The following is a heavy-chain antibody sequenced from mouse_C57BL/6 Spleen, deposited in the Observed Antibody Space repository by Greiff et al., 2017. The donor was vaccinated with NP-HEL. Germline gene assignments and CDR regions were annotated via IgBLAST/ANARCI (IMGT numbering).Heavy chain of an antibody. J-gene: IGHJ4*01. V-gene: IGHV1-18*01. CDR2: INPNNGGT. Sequence: EVQLQQSGPELVKPGASVKIPCKASGYTFTDYNMDWVKQSHGKSLEWIGDINPNNGGTSYNQKFKGKATLTVDKSSSTAYMELRSLTSEDTAVYYCARNGYSSYAMDYWGQGTSVTVSS. CDR3: ARNGYSSYAMDY. D-gene: IGHD2-3*01. CDR1: GYTFTDYN.